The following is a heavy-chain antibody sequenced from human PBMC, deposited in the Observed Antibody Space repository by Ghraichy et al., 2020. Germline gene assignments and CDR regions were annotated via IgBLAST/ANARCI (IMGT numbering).Heavy chain of an antibody. V-gene: IGHV3-48*03. CDR3: ASVYPPYSSGVNDYYGMDV. D-gene: IGHD6-19*01. J-gene: IGHJ6*02. CDR2: ISSSGSTI. Sequence: GGSLRLSCAASGFTFSSYEMNWVRQAPGKGLEWVSYISSSGSTIYYADSVKGRFTISRDNAKNSLYLQMNSLRAEDTAVYYCASVYPPYSSGVNDYYGMDVWGQGTMVTVSS. CDR1: GFTFSSYE.